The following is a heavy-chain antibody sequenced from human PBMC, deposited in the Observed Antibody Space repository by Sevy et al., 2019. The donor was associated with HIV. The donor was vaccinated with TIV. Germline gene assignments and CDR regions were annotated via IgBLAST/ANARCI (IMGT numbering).Heavy chain of an antibody. Sequence: SETLSLTCTVSGGSVSSGTYYWSWIRQPPGKGLEWIGYNYYTGSTNYNPSLKSRVTISVDTSKNQFSLKLSSVTAADTAVYYCARGVTLDASPWGFWGQGTQVTVSS. D-gene: IGHD4-4*01. V-gene: IGHV4-61*01. CDR1: GGSVSSGTYY. J-gene: IGHJ4*02. CDR2: NYYTGST. CDR3: ARGVTLDASPWGF.